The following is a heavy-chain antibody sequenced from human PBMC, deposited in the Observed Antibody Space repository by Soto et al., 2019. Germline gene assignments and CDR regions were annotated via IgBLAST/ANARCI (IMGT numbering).Heavy chain of an antibody. Sequence: GASVKVSCKASGYTFTSYAMHWVRQAPGQRLEWMGWINAGNGNRKYSQKFQGRVTITRDTSASTAYMGLSSLRSEDTAVYYCARDSPPSDYWGQGTLVTVSS. V-gene: IGHV1-3*01. CDR1: GYTFTSYA. CDR2: INAGNGNR. J-gene: IGHJ4*02. CDR3: ARDSPPSDY.